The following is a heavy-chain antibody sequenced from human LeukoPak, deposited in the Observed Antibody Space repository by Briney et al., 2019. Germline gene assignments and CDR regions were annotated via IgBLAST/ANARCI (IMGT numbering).Heavy chain of an antibody. D-gene: IGHD3-10*01. V-gene: IGHV3-23*01. J-gene: IGHJ4*02. CDR1: GFTFSSYA. Sequence: GGSLRLSCAASGFTFSSYAMSWVRQAPGKGLEWVSAMSGSGGSTYYADSVKGRFTISRDNSKNTLYLQMNSLRAEDTAVYYCAKDEFDYGSGSYYTNYWGQGTLVTVSS. CDR2: MSGSGGST. CDR3: AKDEFDYGSGSYYTNY.